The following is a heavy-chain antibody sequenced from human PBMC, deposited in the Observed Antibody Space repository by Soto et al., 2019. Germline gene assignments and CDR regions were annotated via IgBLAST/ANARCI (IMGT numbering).Heavy chain of an antibody. CDR3: AIVEGMYYYYGMDV. CDR2: ISAYNGNT. D-gene: IGHD6-13*01. V-gene: IGHV1-18*01. CDR1: GYTFTSYG. Sequence: QVQLVQSGAEVKKPGASVKVSCKASGYTFTSYGISWVRQAPGQGLEGMGWISAYNGNTNYAQKLQGRVTMTTDTSPSTDYMELRSLRSDDTAVYYWAIVEGMYYYYGMDVWGQGTTVTVSS. J-gene: IGHJ6*02.